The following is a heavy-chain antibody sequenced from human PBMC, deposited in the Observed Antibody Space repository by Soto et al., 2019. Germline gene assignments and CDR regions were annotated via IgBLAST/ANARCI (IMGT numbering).Heavy chain of an antibody. Sequence: PXGSLRLSCAASGFTFSDYYMSWIRQAPGKGLDWVSYISSSSSYTNYADSVKGRFTISRDNAKNSLYLQMNSLRAEDTAVYYCARSLSYCGGDCDIYYYYGMDVWGQGPTVTVSS. D-gene: IGHD2-21*02. V-gene: IGHV3-11*06. J-gene: IGHJ6*02. CDR2: ISSSSSYT. CDR3: ARSLSYCGGDCDIYYYYGMDV. CDR1: GFTFSDYY.